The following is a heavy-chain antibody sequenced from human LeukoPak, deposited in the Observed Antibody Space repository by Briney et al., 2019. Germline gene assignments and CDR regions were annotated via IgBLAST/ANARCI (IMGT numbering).Heavy chain of an antibody. CDR3: ARDQCSGGSCYSAY. V-gene: IGHV3-53*01. D-gene: IGHD2-15*01. J-gene: IGHJ4*02. CDR1: GFTFRNYE. CDR2: IYSDGST. Sequence: GGSLRLSCAAPGFTFRNYEMNWVRQAPGKGLEWVSFIYSDGSTYYADSVKGRFTISRDNSKNTLYLQMNSLRAEDTAVYYCARDQCSGGSCYSAYWGQGTLVTVSS.